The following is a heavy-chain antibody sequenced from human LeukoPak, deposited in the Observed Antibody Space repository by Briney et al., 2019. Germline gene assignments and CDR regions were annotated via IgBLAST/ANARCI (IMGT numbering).Heavy chain of an antibody. CDR3: AKEPYCSGGSCYQI. Sequence: GGSLRLSCAASGFTFSSYGMHWVRQAPGKGLEWVAVIWYDGSNKYYADSVKGRFTISRDNSKNSLYLQMNSLRAEDTAVYYCAKEPYCSGGSCYQIWGQGTLVTVSS. V-gene: IGHV3-33*06. CDR2: IWYDGSNK. J-gene: IGHJ4*02. CDR1: GFTFSSYG. D-gene: IGHD2-15*01.